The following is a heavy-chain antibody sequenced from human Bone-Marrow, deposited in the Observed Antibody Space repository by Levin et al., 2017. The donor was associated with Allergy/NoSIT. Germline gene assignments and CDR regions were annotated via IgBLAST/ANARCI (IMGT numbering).Heavy chain of an antibody. CDR2: IYYSGST. V-gene: IGHV4-30-4*01. CDR3: ARGQIYYYYYGMDV. Sequence: SETLSLTCTVSGGSISSGDYYWSWIRQPPGKGLEWIGYIYYSGSTYYNPSLKSRVTISVDTSKNQFSLKLSSVTAADTAVYYCARGQIYYYYYGMDVWGQGTTVTVSS. J-gene: IGHJ6*02. CDR1: GGSISSGDYY.